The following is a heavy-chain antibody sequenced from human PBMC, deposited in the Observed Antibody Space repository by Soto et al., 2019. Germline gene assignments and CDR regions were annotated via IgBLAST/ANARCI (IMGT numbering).Heavy chain of an antibody. V-gene: IGHV4-59*01. Sequence: SETLSLTCAVYGGSFSGYYWSWIRQPPGKGLEWIGYIYYSGSTNYNPSLKSRVTISVDTSKNQFSLKLSSVTAADTAVYYCARDRDSGCLDYWGQGTLVTVSS. CDR2: IYYSGST. D-gene: IGHD5-12*01. CDR1: GGSFSGYY. CDR3: ARDRDSGCLDY. J-gene: IGHJ4*02.